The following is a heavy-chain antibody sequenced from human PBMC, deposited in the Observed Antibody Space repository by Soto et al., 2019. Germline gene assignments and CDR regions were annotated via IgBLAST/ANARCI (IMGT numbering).Heavy chain of an antibody. V-gene: IGHV3-30-3*01. J-gene: IGHJ6*02. CDR2: ISYDGSNK. Sequence: QVQLVESGGGVVQPGRSLRLSCAASGFTFSSYAMHWVRQAPGKGLEWVAVISYDGSNKYYADSVKGRFTISRDNSKNPLSLQMKSLRAEETAVYYCARDGTIFGVVIILNSYYGMDVWGQGTTVTVSS. D-gene: IGHD3-3*01. CDR3: ARDGTIFGVVIILNSYYGMDV. CDR1: GFTFSSYA.